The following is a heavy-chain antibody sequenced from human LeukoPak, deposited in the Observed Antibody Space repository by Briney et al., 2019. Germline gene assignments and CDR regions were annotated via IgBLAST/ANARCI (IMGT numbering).Heavy chain of an antibody. CDR1: GYTFTSYG. Sequence: ASVKVSCKASGYTFTSYGISWVRQAPGQGLEWMGWISAYNGNTNYAQKLQGRVTMTTDTPTSTAYMELRSLRSDDTAVYYCARDQDFWSGYSKERYFDYWGQGTLLTVSS. J-gene: IGHJ4*02. V-gene: IGHV1-18*01. D-gene: IGHD3-3*01. CDR3: ARDQDFWSGYSKERYFDY. CDR2: ISAYNGNT.